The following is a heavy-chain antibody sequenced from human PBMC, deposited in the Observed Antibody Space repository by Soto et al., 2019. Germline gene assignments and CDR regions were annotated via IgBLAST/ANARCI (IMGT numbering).Heavy chain of an antibody. V-gene: IGHV4-31*03. CDR1: GGSISSGGYY. CDR3: AREPLT. J-gene: IGHJ4*02. CDR2: IYYSGST. Sequence: QVQLQESGPGLVKPSQTLSLTCTVSGGSISSGGYYWSWIRQHPGKGLEWIGYIYYSGSTYYNPYRKRGVTISVDTPKNQSALKRSSVTDADTAGYYCAREPLTWGQGTLVTVSS.